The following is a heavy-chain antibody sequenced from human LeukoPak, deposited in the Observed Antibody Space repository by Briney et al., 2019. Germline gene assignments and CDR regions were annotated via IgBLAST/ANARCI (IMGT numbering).Heavy chain of an antibody. D-gene: IGHD6-13*01. CDR3: ARVWRQQLAIDY. V-gene: IGHV4-59*01. J-gene: IGHJ4*02. CDR2: IYYSGST. CDR1: GGSISSYY. Sequence: SETLSLTCTVSGGSISSYYWSWIRQPPGKGLEWIGYIYYSGSTNYNPSLKSRVTISVDTSKNQFSLKLSSVTAADTAVHYCARVWRQQLAIDYWGQGTLVTVSS.